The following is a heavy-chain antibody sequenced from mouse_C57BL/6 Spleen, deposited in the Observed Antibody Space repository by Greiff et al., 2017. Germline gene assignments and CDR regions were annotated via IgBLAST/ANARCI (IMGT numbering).Heavy chain of an antibody. Sequence: EVQLKESGTVLARPGASVKMSCKTSGYPFTSYWMHWVKQRPGQGLEWIGAIYPGNSDTSYNQKFKGKAKLTAVTSASTAYMELSSLTNEDSAVYYCTKCYYGSSYDYFDVWGTGTTVTVSS. CDR3: TKCYYGSSYDYFDV. CDR1: GYPFTSYW. D-gene: IGHD1-1*01. CDR2: IYPGNSDT. V-gene: IGHV1-5*01. J-gene: IGHJ1*03.